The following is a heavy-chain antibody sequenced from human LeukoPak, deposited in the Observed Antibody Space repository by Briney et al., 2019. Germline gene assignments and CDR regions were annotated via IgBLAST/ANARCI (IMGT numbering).Heavy chain of an antibody. D-gene: IGHD2-21*02. CDR1: GGSISSYY. V-gene: IGHV4-59*08. CDR3: ARLSLEVTAISYYYYYGMDV. J-gene: IGHJ6*02. CDR2: IYYSGST. Sequence: PSETLSLTCTVSGGSISSYYWSWIRQHPGKGLEWIGYIYYSGSTNYNPSLKSRVTISVDTSKNQFSLKLSSVTAADTAVYYCARLSLEVTAISYYYYYGMDVWGQGTTVTVSS.